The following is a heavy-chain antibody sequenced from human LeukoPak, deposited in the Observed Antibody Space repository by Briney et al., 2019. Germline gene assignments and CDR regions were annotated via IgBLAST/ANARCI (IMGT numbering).Heavy chain of an antibody. Sequence: TGGSLRLSCAASGFTFSTYSMNWVRQAPGKGLEWVSSIRPSTSYTYYADSVKGRFTVSRDNAKNSLYLQMNSLRAEDTAVYYCARGCGGNCYLNDYWGQGNLVTVSS. V-gene: IGHV3-21*01. J-gene: IGHJ4*02. D-gene: IGHD2-15*01. CDR2: IRPSTSYT. CDR3: ARGCGGNCYLNDY. CDR1: GFTFSTYS.